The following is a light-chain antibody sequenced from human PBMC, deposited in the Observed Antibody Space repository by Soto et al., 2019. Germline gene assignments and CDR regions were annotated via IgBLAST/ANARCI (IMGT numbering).Light chain of an antibody. V-gene: IGLV2-23*01. CDR2: KDS. J-gene: IGLJ1*01. CDR1: INDVGSYNL. CDR3: CSYAGSSTDV. Sequence: QTLPAPPASVSGSPGPSITISWTGTINDVGSYNLVSWYQQHPGKDPKLMISKDSKRPSGVSTRFSGSKSGITASLTISGLRAEDEADYYCCSYAGSSTDVFGTGTKVTVL.